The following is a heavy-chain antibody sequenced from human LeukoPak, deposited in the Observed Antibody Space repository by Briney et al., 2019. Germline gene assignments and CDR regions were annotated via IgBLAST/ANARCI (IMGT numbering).Heavy chain of an antibody. CDR2: ISGSGVSI. V-gene: IGHV3-21*01. J-gene: IGHJ3*02. D-gene: IGHD1-1*01. Sequence: GGSLRLSCAASGFTFSTYSMNWVRQAPGKGLEWVSSISGSGVSIYYADSVQGRFTISRDNAKNSVYLQMNSLRAEDTAVYFCARMDNRNARGDRGDAFDIWGQGTMVTVSS. CDR1: GFTFSTYS. CDR3: ARMDNRNARGDRGDAFDI.